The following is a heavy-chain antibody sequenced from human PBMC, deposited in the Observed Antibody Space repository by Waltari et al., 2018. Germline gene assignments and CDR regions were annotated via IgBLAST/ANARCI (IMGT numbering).Heavy chain of an antibody. Sequence: QLQLQESGPGLVKPSETLSLTCTVSGGSISSSSYYWGWIRQPPGKGLEWIGSIYYRGSTDYNPSLKSRVTISVDTSKNQFSLKLSSVTAADTAVYYCARHTVVVPAAIVPHDAFDIWGQGTMVTVSS. CDR1: GGSISSSSYY. CDR2: IYYRGST. D-gene: IGHD2-2*02. J-gene: IGHJ3*02. V-gene: IGHV4-39*01. CDR3: ARHTVVVPAAIVPHDAFDI.